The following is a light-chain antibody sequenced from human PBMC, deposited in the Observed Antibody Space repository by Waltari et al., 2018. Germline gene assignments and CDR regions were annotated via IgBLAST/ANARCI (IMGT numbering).Light chain of an antibody. J-gene: IGKJ1*01. CDR2: AAS. Sequence: EMAMTQSPVTLSVSPGDTATLSCRASQSISINLAWYQQKPGQAPRLLIYAASTRASGIPARFIGSVSGTEFTLTISSLQSEDFAVYYYQQYDNWPPWTFGQGTKVEI. V-gene: IGKV3-15*01. CDR3: QQYDNWPPWT. CDR1: QSISIN.